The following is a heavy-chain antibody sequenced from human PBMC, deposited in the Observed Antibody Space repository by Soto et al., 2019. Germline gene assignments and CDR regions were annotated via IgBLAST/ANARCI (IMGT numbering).Heavy chain of an antibody. CDR3: ARGEIVVVTYHYYYYGMDV. D-gene: IGHD3-22*01. J-gene: IGHJ6*02. CDR2: IYPGDSDT. Sequence: HGESLKISCKGSGYSFTSYWIGWVRQMPGKGLEWMGIIYPGDSDTRYSPSFQGQVTISADKSISTAYLQWSSLKASDTAMYYCARGEIVVVTYHYYYYGMDVCGQGPTVTVSS. V-gene: IGHV5-51*01. CDR1: GYSFTSYW.